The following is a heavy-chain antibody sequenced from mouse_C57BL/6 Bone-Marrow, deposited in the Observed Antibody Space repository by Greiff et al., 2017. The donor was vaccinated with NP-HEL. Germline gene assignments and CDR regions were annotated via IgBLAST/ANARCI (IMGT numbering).Heavy chain of an antibody. D-gene: IGHD1-1*01. V-gene: IGHV1-54*01. Sequence: VQLQQSGAELVRPGTSVKVSCKASGYAFTNYLIEWVKQRPGQGLEWIGVINPGSGGTNYNEKFKGKVTLTADKSSSPAYMQLSSLTSEDSAVYFCARSFITTVNRYAYWGQGTLVTVSA. J-gene: IGHJ3*01. CDR1: GYAFTNYL. CDR2: INPGSGGT. CDR3: ARSFITTVNRYAY.